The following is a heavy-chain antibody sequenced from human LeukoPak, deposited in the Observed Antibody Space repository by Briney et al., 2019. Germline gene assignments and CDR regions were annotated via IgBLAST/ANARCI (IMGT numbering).Heavy chain of an antibody. D-gene: IGHD3-3*01. J-gene: IGHJ4*02. Sequence: GASVKVSCKASGYTFTRYDINWMRQATGQEPEWMGYINPNTGKAGYAQKFQGRVTITRDTSIYMELSSLRSEDTAVYYCAKHYETTFDYWGQGTLVTVSS. CDR2: INPNTGKA. V-gene: IGHV1-8*03. CDR3: AKHYETTFDY. CDR1: GYTFTRYD.